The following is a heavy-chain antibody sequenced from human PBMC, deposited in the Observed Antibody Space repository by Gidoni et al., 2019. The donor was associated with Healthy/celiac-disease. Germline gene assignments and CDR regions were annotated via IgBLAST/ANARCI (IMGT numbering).Heavy chain of an antibody. CDR1: GYTFTGHY. V-gene: IGHV1-2*02. J-gene: IGHJ6*02. Sequence: QVQLVQSGAEVKKPGASVKVSCKASGYTFTGHYMHRVRTAPGQGLEWMGWINPNGGGTNDAQKFQGRVTMTRDTSISTAYMELSRLRSDDTAVYYCARTYCSSTSCYNPYYYGMDVWGQGTTVTVSS. CDR3: ARTYCSSTSCYNPYYYGMDV. D-gene: IGHD2-2*02. CDR2: INPNGGGT.